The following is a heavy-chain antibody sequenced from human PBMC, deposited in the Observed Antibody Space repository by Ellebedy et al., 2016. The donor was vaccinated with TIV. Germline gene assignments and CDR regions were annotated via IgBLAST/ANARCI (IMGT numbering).Heavy chain of an antibody. V-gene: IGHV5-51*01. Sequence: KVSCKGSGYNFDPFWIGWVRQMPGKGLEWMGLIYPRDSDTRYSPSFQGQVTLSADKSISTAYLQWSSLKASDTAMYYCARDSGLDYWGQGTLVTVSS. CDR1: GYNFDPFW. J-gene: IGHJ4*02. CDR3: ARDSGLDY. D-gene: IGHD1-14*01. CDR2: IYPRDSDT.